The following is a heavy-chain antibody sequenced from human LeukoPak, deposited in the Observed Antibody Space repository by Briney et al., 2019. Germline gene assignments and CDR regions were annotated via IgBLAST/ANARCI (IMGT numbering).Heavy chain of an antibody. CDR1: GFTFSSYA. CDR2: ISGSGDST. CDR3: ARDLSTMVRGNDAFDI. J-gene: IGHJ3*02. D-gene: IGHD3-10*01. Sequence: GGSLRLSCEASGFTFSSYAMSWVRQAPGKGLEWVSGISGSGDSTYYADSVKGRFTISRDNSKNTLYLQMNSLRAEDTAVYYCARDLSTMVRGNDAFDIWGQGTMVTVSS. V-gene: IGHV3-23*01.